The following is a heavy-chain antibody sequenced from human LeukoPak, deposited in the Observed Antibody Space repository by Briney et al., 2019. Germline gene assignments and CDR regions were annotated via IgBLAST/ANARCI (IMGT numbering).Heavy chain of an antibody. J-gene: IGHJ5*02. Sequence: SETLSLTCTVSGGSLSNYFWSWIRQPPGTGLEWIGYIHYSGSTNYNPSLKSRVTISVDTSKNQFSLNLNSVTAADTAVYYCARADYGARRWFDPWGQGTLVTVSS. CDR3: ARADYGARRWFDP. CDR2: IHYSGST. CDR1: GGSLSNYF. D-gene: IGHD4-17*01. V-gene: IGHV4-59*08.